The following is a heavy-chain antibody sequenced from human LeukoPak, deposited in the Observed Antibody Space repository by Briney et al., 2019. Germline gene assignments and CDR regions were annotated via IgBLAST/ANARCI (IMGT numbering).Heavy chain of an antibody. J-gene: IGHJ4*02. CDR2: ISVSGGST. CDR3: AKDSDWAFDY. D-gene: IGHD3/OR15-3a*01. Sequence: GGSLRLSCAASGFTLSSYAMSWVRQAPGKGLEWVSAISVSGGSTYYADSVKGRFTISRDNSKNTLYLQMNSPRAEDTAVYYCAKDSDWAFDYWGQGTLVTVSS. V-gene: IGHV3-23*01. CDR1: GFTLSSYA.